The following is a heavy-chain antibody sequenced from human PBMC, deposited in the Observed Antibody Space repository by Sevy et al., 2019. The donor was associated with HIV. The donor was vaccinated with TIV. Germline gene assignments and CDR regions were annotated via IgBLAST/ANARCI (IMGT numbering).Heavy chain of an antibody. Sequence: GGSLRLSCAASGFTFSSYWMSWVRQAPGKGLEWVANIKQDGSEKYYVDSVKGRFTISRDNAKNSLYLQMNSLRAEDTAVYYCARDGRYSYGYRNDYYYYGMDVWGQGTTVTVSS. D-gene: IGHD5-18*01. CDR3: ARDGRYSYGYRNDYYYYGMDV. V-gene: IGHV3-7*01. CDR1: GFTFSSYW. J-gene: IGHJ6*02. CDR2: IKQDGSEK.